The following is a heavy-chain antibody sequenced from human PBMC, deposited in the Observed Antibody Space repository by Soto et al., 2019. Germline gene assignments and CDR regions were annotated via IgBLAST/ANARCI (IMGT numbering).Heavy chain of an antibody. Sequence: QVQLVQSGAEVKKPGASVKVSCKASGYTFTSYGISWVRQAPGQGLEWMGWISAYNGNTNYAQKLQGRVTMTTDTSTRTAYKELRSLRSDDTAVYYCARDASPDGAVNDAFDIWGQGTMVTVSS. CDR2: ISAYNGNT. V-gene: IGHV1-18*01. CDR3: ARDASPDGAVNDAFDI. CDR1: GYTFTSYG. J-gene: IGHJ3*02. D-gene: IGHD3-16*02.